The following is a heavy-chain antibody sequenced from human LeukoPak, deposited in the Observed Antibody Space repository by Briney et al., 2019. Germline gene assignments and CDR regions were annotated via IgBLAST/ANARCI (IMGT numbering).Heavy chain of an antibody. D-gene: IGHD3-22*01. Sequence: GGSLRLSCAASGFTFSSYAMSWVRQAPGKGLEWVSAISGSGGSTYYADSVKGRFTISRDKSKNTLYLQMNSLRAEDTAVYYCAKEGDYYDSSGYYGDEGDYWGQGTLVTVSS. CDR2: ISGSGGST. J-gene: IGHJ4*02. CDR3: AKEGDYYDSSGYYGDEGDY. CDR1: GFTFSSYA. V-gene: IGHV3-23*01.